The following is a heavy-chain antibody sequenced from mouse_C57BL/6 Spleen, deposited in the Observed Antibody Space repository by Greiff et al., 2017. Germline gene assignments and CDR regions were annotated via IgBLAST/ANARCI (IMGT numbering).Heavy chain of an antibody. CDR2: ISRGSSTI. CDR1: GFTFSDYG. D-gene: IGHD2-4*01. Sequence: EVQLVESGGGLVKPGGSLKLSCAASGFTFSDYGMHWVRQATEKGMEWVAYISRGSSTIYYADTAKGRFTISRDNDKNTLFLQMTSLRSEDTAMYYCARRGDYDVGYYAMDYWGQGTSVTVSS. J-gene: IGHJ4*01. V-gene: IGHV5-17*01. CDR3: ARRGDYDVGYYAMDY.